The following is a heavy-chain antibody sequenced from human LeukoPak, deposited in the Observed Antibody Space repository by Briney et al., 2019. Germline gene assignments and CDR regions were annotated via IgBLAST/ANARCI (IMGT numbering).Heavy chain of an antibody. CDR1: GASMSSNY. Sequence: PSKTLSLTCNVSGASMSSNYWSWIRQPPGKGLEWIGYIYHSGNTNYSPSLESRVTMSVDESKNQFSLRVHFVSAADTAVYYCASTRRAAVAGRFDSWGQGTLVTVSS. CDR3: ASTRRAAVAGRFDS. V-gene: IGHV4-4*09. D-gene: IGHD6-19*01. CDR2: IYHSGNT. J-gene: IGHJ4*02.